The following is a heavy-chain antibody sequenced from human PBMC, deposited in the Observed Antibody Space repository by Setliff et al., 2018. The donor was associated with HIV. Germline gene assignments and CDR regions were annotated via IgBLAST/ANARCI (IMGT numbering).Heavy chain of an antibody. CDR3: AKDSQPPLFVYYYYGMDV. CDR2: MNPNSGNT. Sequence: ASVKVSCKASGYTFTSYYMHWVRQAPGQGLEWMGWMNPNSGNTGYAQKFQGRVTMTRNTSISTAYLEVRSDDTAVYYCAKDSQPPLFVYYYYGMDVWGQGTTVTVSS. CDR1: GYTFTSYY. J-gene: IGHJ6*02. V-gene: IGHV1-8*02. D-gene: IGHD2-2*01.